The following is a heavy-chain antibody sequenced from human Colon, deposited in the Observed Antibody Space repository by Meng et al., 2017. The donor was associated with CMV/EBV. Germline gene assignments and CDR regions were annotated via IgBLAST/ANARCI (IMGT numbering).Heavy chain of an antibody. Sequence: SETLSLTCSVSGGSVTASIYSWAWIRQPPGKRLEWIGNIHYSGSTHYNPSLKSRVTISVDTSKNQFSLKLSSVTAADTAVYYCAQDQFVQDNKYYGTDVWGQGTTVTVSS. J-gene: IGHJ6*02. CDR1: GGSVTASIYS. CDR2: IHYSGST. CDR3: AQDQFVQDNKYYGTDV. D-gene: IGHD1-1*01. V-gene: IGHV4-39*07.